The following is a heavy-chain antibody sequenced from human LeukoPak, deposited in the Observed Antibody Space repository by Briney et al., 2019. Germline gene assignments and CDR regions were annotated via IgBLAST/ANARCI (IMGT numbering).Heavy chain of an antibody. CDR1: GFTFSSYA. J-gene: IGHJ4*02. CDR2: ISGRT. CDR3: AKHAVDGDYVFDY. D-gene: IGHD4-17*01. Sequence: GGSLRLSCAASGFTFSSYAMSWVRQAPGKGLEWVSAISGRTYYADSVKGRFTISRDNSKNTLYLQMNSLGAEDTAVYYCAKHAVDGDYVFDYWGQGTLVTVSS. V-gene: IGHV3-23*01.